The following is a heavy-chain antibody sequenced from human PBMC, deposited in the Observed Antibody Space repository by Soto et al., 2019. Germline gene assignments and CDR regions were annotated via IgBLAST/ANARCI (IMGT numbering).Heavy chain of an antibody. Sequence: PGGSLRLSCAASGFTFSSYGMHWVRQAPGKGLEWVAVISYDGSNKYYADSVKGRFTISRDNSKNTLYLQMNSLRAEDTAVYYCAKDLRGRFDLEYYFDYWGQGTLVTVSS. CDR2: ISYDGSNK. V-gene: IGHV3-30*18. CDR3: AKDLRGRFDLEYYFDY. D-gene: IGHD3-3*01. CDR1: GFTFSSYG. J-gene: IGHJ4*02.